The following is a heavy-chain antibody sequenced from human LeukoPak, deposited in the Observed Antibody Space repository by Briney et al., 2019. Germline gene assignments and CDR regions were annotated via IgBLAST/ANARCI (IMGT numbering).Heavy chain of an antibody. J-gene: IGHJ6*02. CDR1: GYRFTSYW. CDR3: AKFGIRGCSSSTRCYTSFFYYGMDV. Sequence: GESLKISCKGSGYRFTSYWIGWVRQMPGKGLEWMGIIYPDDSDTRYNPSFQGQVTISADKSISTAYVQWGSLRVSDTAIYYCAKFGIRGCSSSTRCYTSFFYYGMDVWGQGTTVTVSS. D-gene: IGHD2-2*02. V-gene: IGHV5-51*01. CDR2: IYPDDSDT.